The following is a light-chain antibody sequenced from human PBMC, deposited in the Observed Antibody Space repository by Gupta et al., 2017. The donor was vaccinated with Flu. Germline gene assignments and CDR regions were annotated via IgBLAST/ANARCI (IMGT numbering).Light chain of an antibody. Sequence: EIVMPPLPLYLPVTPGEPASIPCRSCQSLMHSNGNNYLDWYLQTPGQSPQLLIYLGSNRASGVPDRFSGSGSGTDFTLIISRVETEDVGIYSCMQALQSPPWTFGQGTQLEIK. CDR1: QSLMHSNGNNY. V-gene: IGKV2-28*01. J-gene: IGKJ1*01. CDR3: MQALQSPPWT. CDR2: LGS.